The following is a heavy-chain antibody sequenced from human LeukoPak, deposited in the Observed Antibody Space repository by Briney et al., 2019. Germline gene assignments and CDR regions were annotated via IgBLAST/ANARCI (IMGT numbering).Heavy chain of an antibody. V-gene: IGHV3-64*01. CDR2: ISSNGGST. D-gene: IGHD6-19*01. CDR3: ARTVAVAGCFGY. Sequence: PGGSLRLSCAASGFTFSSYAMHWVRQAPGKGLEYVSAISSNGGSTYHANSVKGRFTISRDNSKNTLYLQMGSLRAEDMAVYYCARTVAVAGCFGYWGQGTLVTVSS. J-gene: IGHJ4*02. CDR1: GFTFSSYA.